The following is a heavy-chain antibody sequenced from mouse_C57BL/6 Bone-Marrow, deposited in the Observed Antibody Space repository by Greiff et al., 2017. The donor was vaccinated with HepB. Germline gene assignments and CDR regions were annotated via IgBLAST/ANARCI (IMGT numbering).Heavy chain of an antibody. D-gene: IGHD1-1*01. CDR1: GYTFTSYW. Sequence: VQLQQPGAELVKPGASVKLSCKASGYTFTSYWMQWVKQRPGQGLEWIGEIDPSDSYTNYNQKFKGKATLTVDTSSSTAYMQLSSLTSDDSAVYYCARGYYGSSDYWGQGTTLTVSS. J-gene: IGHJ2*01. CDR3: ARGYYGSSDY. CDR2: IDPSDSYT. V-gene: IGHV1-50*01.